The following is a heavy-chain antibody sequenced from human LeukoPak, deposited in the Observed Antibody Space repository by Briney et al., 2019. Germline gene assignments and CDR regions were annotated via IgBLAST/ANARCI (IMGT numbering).Heavy chain of an antibody. Sequence: ASVKVSCKASGFSFTSYDIHWVRQATGQGLEWMGIINPSGGSTSYAQKFQGRVTMTRDTSTSTVYMELSSLRSEDTAVYYCARDLTVVTDAFDIWGQGTMVTVSS. J-gene: IGHJ3*02. CDR3: ARDLTVVTDAFDI. CDR2: INPSGGST. D-gene: IGHD4-23*01. V-gene: IGHV1-46*01. CDR1: GFSFTSYD.